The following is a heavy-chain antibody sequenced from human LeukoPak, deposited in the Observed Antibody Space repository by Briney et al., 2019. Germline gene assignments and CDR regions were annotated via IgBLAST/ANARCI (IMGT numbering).Heavy chain of an antibody. J-gene: IGHJ4*02. D-gene: IGHD2-2*01. CDR3: TTAVVPTAYSFDY. CDR2: IKRKTDGGTT. CDR1: GFTFSNAW. V-gene: IGHV3-15*01. Sequence: GGSLRLSCAASGFTFSNAWMSWVRQAPGEGLEWVGRIKRKTDGGTTDYAAPVKGRFTMSREDSKNTVYLQMNNLKTEDTAVYYCTTAVVPTAYSFDYWGQGTLVTVSS.